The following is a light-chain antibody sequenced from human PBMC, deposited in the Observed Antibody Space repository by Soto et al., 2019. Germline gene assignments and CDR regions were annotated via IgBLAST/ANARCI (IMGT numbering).Light chain of an antibody. Sequence: IALTQNPDTLSLSPGEIAALSCRPGQSVSSNYLAWYQQKPGQAPRLIIYAASSRATGIPDRFSGSRSGTDCTLTIDRLEPEDVIVYYCQQYGYSPITFCHGTRLEIK. CDR1: QSVSSNY. CDR3: QQYGYSPIT. J-gene: IGKJ5*01. CDR2: AAS. V-gene: IGKV3-20*01.